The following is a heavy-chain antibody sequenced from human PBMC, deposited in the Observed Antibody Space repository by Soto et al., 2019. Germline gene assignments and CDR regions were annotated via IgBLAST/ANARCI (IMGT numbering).Heavy chain of an antibody. J-gene: IGHJ4*02. V-gene: IGHV3-74*01. CDR3: ARDPAHRIVYAIPIGYFDY. Sequence: PGGSLRLSCAASGFTFSSYRMHWVRQAPGKGLVWVSGIRYDGSSKSYADSVKGRFTISRDNSKNTLYLQMNSLRAEDTAVYYCARDPAHRIVYAIPIGYFDYWGQGTLVTVSS. CDR2: IRYDGSSK. CDR1: GFTFSSYR. D-gene: IGHD2-8*01.